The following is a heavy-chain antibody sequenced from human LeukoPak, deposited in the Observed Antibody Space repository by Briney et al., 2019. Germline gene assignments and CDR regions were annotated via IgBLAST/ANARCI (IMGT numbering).Heavy chain of an antibody. CDR2: INPNSGGT. CDR3: ARDGANKVRGVHYYYMDD. J-gene: IGHJ6*03. D-gene: IGHD3-10*01. CDR1: GYTFSGYY. Sequence: ASVKVSCKASGYTFSGYYMHWVRQAPGQGVEWMGRINPNSGGTNYAQKFQGRVTMTRDTSIGTAYMELSSLTSDDTAVYYCARDGANKVRGVHYYYMDDWGKGTTVTVSS. V-gene: IGHV1-2*06.